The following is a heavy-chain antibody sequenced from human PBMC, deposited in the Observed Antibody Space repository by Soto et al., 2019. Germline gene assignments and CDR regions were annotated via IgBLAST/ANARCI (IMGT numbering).Heavy chain of an antibody. V-gene: IGHV4-39*01. CDR1: GGSISSSIYY. CDR2: VYYSGST. J-gene: IGHJ4*02. Sequence: QLQLQESGPRLVKPSETLSLTCTVSGGSISSSIYYWGWIRQPPGKGLEWIGNVYYSGSTYYNPSLQGRVTISVDTSKNQFSLRLNSVTASDTAVYYCARRLAVTGTLEYYFDYWGQGSLVTVSS. CDR3: ARRLAVTGTLEYYFDY. D-gene: IGHD6-19*01.